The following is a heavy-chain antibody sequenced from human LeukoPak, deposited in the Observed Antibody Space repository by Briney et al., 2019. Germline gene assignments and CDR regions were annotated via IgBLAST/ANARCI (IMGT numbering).Heavy chain of an antibody. CDR2: INTNTGNP. CDR1: GYTFTSYA. D-gene: IGHD2-15*01. Sequence: ASVKVSCKASGYTFTSYAMSWVRQAPGQGLEWMGWINTNTGNPTYAQSFTGRFVFSLDTSVSTAYLQISSLKAEDTAVYYCARDRAALRYSTWGYFDLWGRGTLVTVSS. V-gene: IGHV7-4-1*02. J-gene: IGHJ2*01. CDR3: ARDRAALRYSTWGYFDL.